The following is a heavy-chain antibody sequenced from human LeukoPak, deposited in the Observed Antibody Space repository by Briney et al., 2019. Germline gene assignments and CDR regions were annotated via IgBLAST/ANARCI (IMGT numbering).Heavy chain of an antibody. CDR3: ARSIPLWKALRRDWFDP. V-gene: IGHV1-8*03. J-gene: IGHJ5*02. CDR1: GYTFTSFD. CDR2: INPNSGHT. Sequence: VASVKVSCKASGYTFTSFDINWVRQATGQGLEWMGWINPNSGHTGYTQKFQGRITITRNTSISTAYMELSSLRSEDTAVYYCARSIPLWKALRRDWFDPWGQGTLVTVSS. D-gene: IGHD3-10*01.